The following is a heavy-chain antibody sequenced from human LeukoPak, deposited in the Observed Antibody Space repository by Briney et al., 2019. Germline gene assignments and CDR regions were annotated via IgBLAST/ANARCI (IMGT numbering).Heavy chain of an antibody. J-gene: IGHJ4*02. CDR3: ARAGFTFSDYFGSFFDY. CDR2: INGDTT. V-gene: IGHV3-69-1*01. D-gene: IGHD3-10*01. Sequence: GGSLRLTCAASAFTLNNDAMDWVRQAPEKGLEWVSAINGDTTHYADSVKGRFTISRDNAKNSLYLQMNSLRAEDTAVYYCARAGFTFSDYFGSFFDYWGQGSLVTVSS. CDR1: AFTLNNDA.